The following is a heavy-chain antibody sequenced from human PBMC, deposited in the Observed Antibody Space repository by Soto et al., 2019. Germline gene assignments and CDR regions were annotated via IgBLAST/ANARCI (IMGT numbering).Heavy chain of an antibody. J-gene: IGHJ5*02. D-gene: IGHD2-2*01. CDR3: AREDIVVVPAVNLWFDP. Sequence: ASVKVSCKASGYTFTSYAMHWVRQAPGQRLEWMGWINAGNGNTKYSQKFQGRVTITRDTSASTAYMELSSLRSEDTAVYYCAREDIVVVPAVNLWFDPWGQGTLVTVSS. CDR2: INAGNGNT. V-gene: IGHV1-3*01. CDR1: GYTFTSYA.